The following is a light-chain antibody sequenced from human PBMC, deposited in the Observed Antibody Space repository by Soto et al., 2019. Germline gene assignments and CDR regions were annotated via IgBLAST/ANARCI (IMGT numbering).Light chain of an antibody. CDR1: QSVSSG. CDR2: SAS. Sequence: EVVMTQSPATLSVFPGERVTLSCRASQSVSSGLAWYQQQLGQAPRLLIYSASTRATGIPARFSGSGSGTEFTLTISSLESEDFAVYYCQQYINGYTSGQGTKLEIK. J-gene: IGKJ2*01. V-gene: IGKV3-15*01. CDR3: QQYINGYT.